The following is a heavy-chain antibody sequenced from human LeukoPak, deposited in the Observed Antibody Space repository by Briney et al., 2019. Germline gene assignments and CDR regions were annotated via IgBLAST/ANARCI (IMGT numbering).Heavy chain of an antibody. V-gene: IGHV3-7*01. CDR3: ARGRYSYGLIYYFDY. CDR2: VKQDGSEK. Sequence: GGSLRLSCAASGFTFSSYWMSWVRQAPGKGLEWVANVKQDGSEKYYVDSVKGRFTISRDNAKNSLYLQMNSLRAEDTAVYYCARGRYSYGLIYYFDYWGRGTLVTVSS. D-gene: IGHD5-18*01. J-gene: IGHJ4*02. CDR1: GFTFSSYW.